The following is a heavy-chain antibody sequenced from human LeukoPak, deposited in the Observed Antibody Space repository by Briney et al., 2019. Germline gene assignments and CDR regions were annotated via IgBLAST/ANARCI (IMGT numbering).Heavy chain of an antibody. D-gene: IGHD5-18*01. CDR3: AKGIQLWLITLFDY. Sequence: GGSLRLSSAASGFTFSSYAMSWVRQAPGKGLEWVSAISGSGGSTYYADSVKGRFTISRDNSKNTLYLQMNSLRAEDTAVYYCAKGIQLWLITLFDYWGQGTLVTVSS. J-gene: IGHJ4*02. CDR2: ISGSGGST. CDR1: GFTFSSYA. V-gene: IGHV3-23*01.